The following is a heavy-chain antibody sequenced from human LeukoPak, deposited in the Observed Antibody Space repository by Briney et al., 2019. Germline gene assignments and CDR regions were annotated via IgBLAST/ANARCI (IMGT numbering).Heavy chain of an antibody. J-gene: IGHJ2*01. CDR3: ARPYSSSWYRHWYFDL. CDR2: IYHSGST. D-gene: IGHD6-13*01. CDR1: GGSISSGGYS. Sequence: SETLSLTCAVSGGSISSGGYSWSWIRQPPGKGLEWIGYIYHSGSTYYNPSLKSRVTISVDTSKNQFSLKLSSVTAADTAVYYCARPYSSSWYRHWYFDLWGRGTLVTVSS. V-gene: IGHV4-30-2*01.